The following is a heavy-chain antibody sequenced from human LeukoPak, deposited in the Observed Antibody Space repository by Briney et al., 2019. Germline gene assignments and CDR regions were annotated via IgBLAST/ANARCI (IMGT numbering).Heavy chain of an antibody. Sequence: GGSLRLSCAASGFTVSSNYMSWVRQPPGKGLEWVSVIYSGGSTYYADSVKGRFTISRDNSRNALYLQMNSLRAEDTAVYYCARYAAAAGPRYYYYYYMDVWGKGTTVTVSS. CDR2: IYSGGST. CDR1: GFTVSSNY. J-gene: IGHJ6*03. D-gene: IGHD6-13*01. V-gene: IGHV3-53*01. CDR3: ARYAAAAGPRYYYYYYMDV.